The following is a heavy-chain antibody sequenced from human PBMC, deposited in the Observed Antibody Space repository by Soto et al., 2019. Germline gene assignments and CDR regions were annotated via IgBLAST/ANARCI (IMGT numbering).Heavy chain of an antibody. V-gene: IGHV3-30*19. CDR3: ALWRTTGGLDV. CDR1: GFTFRSYV. Sequence: QVQLVESGGGVVQPGTSLRLSCVGSGFTFRSYVIHWVRQAPGKWLERVALTSYDGSNKYYDDSVKGRFTISRDNSRNTVDLQMGNLIFEDTALYYCALWRTTGGLDVWGQGTLVSVSS. CDR2: TSYDGSNK. D-gene: IGHD3-10*01. J-gene: IGHJ4*02.